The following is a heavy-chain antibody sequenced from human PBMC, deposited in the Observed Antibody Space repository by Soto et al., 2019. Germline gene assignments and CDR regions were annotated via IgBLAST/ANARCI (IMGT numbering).Heavy chain of an antibody. V-gene: IGHV1-69*02. J-gene: IGHJ4*02. D-gene: IGHD6-19*01. Sequence: QVQLVQSGAEVKKPGSSVKVSCKASGGTFSSYSISWVRQAPGQGLEWMGRIIPILGIANYAQKFQGRVTIPADKSTSTAYMELRSLRAEDTAVYHCARGGVAGFDYWGQGTLVTVSS. CDR3: ARGGVAGFDY. CDR1: GGTFSSYS. CDR2: IIPILGIA.